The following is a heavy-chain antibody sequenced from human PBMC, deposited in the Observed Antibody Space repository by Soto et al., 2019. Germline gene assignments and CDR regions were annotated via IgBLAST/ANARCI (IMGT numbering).Heavy chain of an antibody. V-gene: IGHV1-3*01. J-gene: IGHJ4*02. Sequence: ASVKVSCKASGFSFSRYGIHWVRQAPGQRLEWMGWINGGNGDTESSQKFQGRVTITRDTPASTAYMELSSLSSEDTALYYCGKDVTRGYYAFDYWGQGTLVTVSS. CDR2: INGGNGDT. CDR1: GFSFSRYG. D-gene: IGHD3-22*01. CDR3: GKDVTRGYYAFDY.